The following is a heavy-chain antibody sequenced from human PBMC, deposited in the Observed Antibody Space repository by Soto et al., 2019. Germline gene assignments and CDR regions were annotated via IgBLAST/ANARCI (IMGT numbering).Heavy chain of an antibody. CDR2: IYYSGST. J-gene: IGHJ6*02. CDR1: GGSISSSSYY. CDR3: ARGTEVLLWFGEPTGGVDV. V-gene: IGHV4-39*01. Sequence: SETLSLTCTVSGGSISSSSYYWGWIRQPPGKGLEWIGSIYYSGSTYYNPSLKSRVTISVDTSKNQFSLKLSSVTAADTAVYYCARGTEVLLWFGEPTGGVDVWGQGTTVTVSS. D-gene: IGHD3-10*01.